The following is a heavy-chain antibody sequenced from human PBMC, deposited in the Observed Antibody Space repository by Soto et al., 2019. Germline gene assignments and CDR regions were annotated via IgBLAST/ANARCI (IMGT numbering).Heavy chain of an antibody. CDR1: GFTFTNYA. V-gene: IGHV3-23*01. D-gene: IGHD1-1*01. Sequence: EVQLLESGGGLVQPGGSLTLSCAASGFTFTNYAMTWVRQAPGKGLEWISLISGSGGSTYYADSVKGRFTISRDNAKNTLHLQMNSLTAEDTAVYYCAKREGYGSVDYWGQGTLVTVSS. J-gene: IGHJ4*02. CDR2: ISGSGGST. CDR3: AKREGYGSVDY.